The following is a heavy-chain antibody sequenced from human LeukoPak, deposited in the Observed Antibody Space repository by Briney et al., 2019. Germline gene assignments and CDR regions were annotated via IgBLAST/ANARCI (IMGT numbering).Heavy chain of an antibody. CDR2: ISYDGSNK. J-gene: IGHJ4*02. CDR3: AKGGSSSSYYFDY. V-gene: IGHV3-30*18. CDR1: GFTFSSYG. Sequence: PGRSLRLSCAASGFTFSSYGMRWVRQAPGKGLEWVAVISYDGSNKYYADSVKGRFTISRDNFKNTLYLQMNSLRAEDTAVYYCAKGGSSSSYYFDYWGQGTLVTVSS. D-gene: IGHD6-6*01.